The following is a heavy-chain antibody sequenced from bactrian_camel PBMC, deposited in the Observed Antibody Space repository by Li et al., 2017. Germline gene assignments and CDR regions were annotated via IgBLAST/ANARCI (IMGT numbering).Heavy chain of an antibody. CDR3: VRAYIDYASNQPDFHY. D-gene: IGHD4*01. V-gene: IGHV3S1*01. CDR2: VNTGGGTT. J-gene: IGHJ6*01. CDR1: GFTISDYW. Sequence: HVQLVESGGGLVQPGGSLRLSCAASGFTISDYWMYWVRQAPGKGLEWLSGVNTGGGTTYYADSVQGRFTSSRDNAKNTVYLQMNSLKPEDTAVYYCVRAYIDYASNQPDFHYRGQGTQVTVS.